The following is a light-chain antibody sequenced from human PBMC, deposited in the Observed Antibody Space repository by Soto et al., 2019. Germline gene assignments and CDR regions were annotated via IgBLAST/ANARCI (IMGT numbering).Light chain of an antibody. J-gene: IGLJ1*01. Sequence: QSALTQPPSASGSPGQSVTISCTGTSSDVGSYDYVSWYQQHPGKAPKLMIYEVSKRPSGVPDRFSGSKSGNTASLTVSGLQAEDEADYYCISYEGSSNVFGTGTKVTVL. CDR2: EVS. CDR1: SSDVGSYDY. CDR3: ISYEGSSNV. V-gene: IGLV2-8*01.